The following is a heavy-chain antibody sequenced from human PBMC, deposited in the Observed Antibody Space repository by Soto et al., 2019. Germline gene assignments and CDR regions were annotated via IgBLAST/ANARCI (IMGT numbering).Heavy chain of an antibody. CDR2: IVVGSGNT. V-gene: IGHV1-58*01. Sequence: SVKVSCKASGFTLTSSAVQWVRQARGQRLEWIGWIVVGSGNTNYAQKFQERVTITRDMSTSTAYMELSSLRSEDTAVYYCAAPYYDFWSGYSGGYGYYYGMDVWGQGTTVTGSS. CDR3: AAPYYDFWSGYSGGYGYYYGMDV. D-gene: IGHD3-3*01. CDR1: GFTLTSSA. J-gene: IGHJ6*02.